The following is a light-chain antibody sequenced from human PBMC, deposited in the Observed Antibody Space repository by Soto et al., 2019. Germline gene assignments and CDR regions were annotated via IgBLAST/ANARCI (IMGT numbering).Light chain of an antibody. V-gene: IGKV1-16*01. Sequence: DIQMTHSPSSLSASVVDIVTISCRASQGISSYLAWYQQRPGKVPKLLIYAASSLQSGVPSRFSGSGSGTEFTLTISSLQSEDFAVYYCQQYNNWPRTFGQGTKVDIK. J-gene: IGKJ1*01. CDR3: QQYNNWPRT. CDR2: AAS. CDR1: QGISSY.